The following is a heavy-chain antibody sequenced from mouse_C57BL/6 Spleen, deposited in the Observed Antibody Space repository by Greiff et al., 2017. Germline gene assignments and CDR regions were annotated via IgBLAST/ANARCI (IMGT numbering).Heavy chain of an antibody. V-gene: IGHV1-18*01. CDR3: ARGDYSNYGYFDY. Sequence: EVHLVESGPELVKPGASVKIPCKASGYTFTDYNMDWVKQSHGKSLEWIGDINPNNGGTIYNQKFKGKATLTVDKSSSTAYMELRSLTSEDTAVYYCARGDYSNYGYFDYWGQGTTLTVSS. J-gene: IGHJ2*01. CDR1: GYTFTDYN. CDR2: INPNNGGT. D-gene: IGHD2-5*01.